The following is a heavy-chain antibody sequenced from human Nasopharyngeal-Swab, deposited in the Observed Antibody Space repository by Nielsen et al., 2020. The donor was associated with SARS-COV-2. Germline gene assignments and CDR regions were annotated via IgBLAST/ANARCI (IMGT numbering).Heavy chain of an antibody. CDR2: IIPIFGTA. CDR1: GYIFTDYY. D-gene: IGHD4-17*01. Sequence: SVKVSCKTSGYIFTDYYIHWVRQAPGQGLEWMGGIIPIFGTANYAQKFQGRVTITADESTSTAYMELSSLRSEDTAVYYCARGSGDYDTRAPYYYYGMDVWGQGTTVTVSS. V-gene: IGHV1-69*13. CDR3: ARGSGDYDTRAPYYYYGMDV. J-gene: IGHJ6*02.